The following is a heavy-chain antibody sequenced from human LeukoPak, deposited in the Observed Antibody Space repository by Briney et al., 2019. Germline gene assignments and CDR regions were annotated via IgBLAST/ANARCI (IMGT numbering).Heavy chain of an antibody. V-gene: IGHV4-59*01. CDR3: ARVDYYGSGSYYDFDY. Sequence: PSETLSLTCTVSGGSISSYYWSWIRQPPGKGLKWIGYIYYSGSTNYNPSLKSRVTISVDTSKNQFSLKLSSVTAADTAVYYCARVDYYGSGSYYDFDYWGQGTLVTVSS. CDR1: GGSISSYY. CDR2: IYYSGST. J-gene: IGHJ4*02. D-gene: IGHD3-10*01.